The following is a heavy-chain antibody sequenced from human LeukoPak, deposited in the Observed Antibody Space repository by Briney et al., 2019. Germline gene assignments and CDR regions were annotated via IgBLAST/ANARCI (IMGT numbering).Heavy chain of an antibody. J-gene: IGHJ4*01. CDR1: GYTFTDYY. Sequence: ASVKVSCKASGYTFTDYYFHWVRQVPGQGLECMGWINPNTGGTNYPQKFQGRVTMTRDTSNSAAYMELTSLRSDDTAVYCCARDLGATTGAPWYYFDFWGQGALVTVSS. CDR3: ARDLGATTGAPWYYFDF. D-gene: IGHD1-26*01. V-gene: IGHV1-2*02. CDR2: INPNTGGT.